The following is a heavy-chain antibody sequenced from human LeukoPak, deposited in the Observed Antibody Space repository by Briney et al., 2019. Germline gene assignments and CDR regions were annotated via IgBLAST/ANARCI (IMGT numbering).Heavy chain of an antibody. J-gene: IGHJ5*02. CDR1: GGSISSYY. V-gene: IGHV4-59*01. CDR3: ARVTRRGIAAAFDP. Sequence: SETLSLTCTVSGGSISSYYWSWIRQPPGKGLEWIGYIYYSGSTNYNPSLKSRVTISVDTSKNQFSLKLSSVTAADTAVYYCARVTRRGIAAAFDPWGQGTLVTVSP. D-gene: IGHD6-13*01. CDR2: IYYSGST.